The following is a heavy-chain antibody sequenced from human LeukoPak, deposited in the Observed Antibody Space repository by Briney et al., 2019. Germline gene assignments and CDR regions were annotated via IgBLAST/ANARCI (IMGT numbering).Heavy chain of an antibody. V-gene: IGHV1-69*04. J-gene: IGHJ4*02. CDR3: ARDVAVAGSFDY. D-gene: IGHD6-19*01. Sequence: SVKVSCKASGGTFSSYTISWVRQAPGQGLEWMGRIIPILGIANYAQKFQGRVTITAAKSTSTAYMELSSLRSEDTAVYYCARDVAVAGSFDYWGQGTLVTVSS. CDR1: GGTFSSYT. CDR2: IIPILGIA.